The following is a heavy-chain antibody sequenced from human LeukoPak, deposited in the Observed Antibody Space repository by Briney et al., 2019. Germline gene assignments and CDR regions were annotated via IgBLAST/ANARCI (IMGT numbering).Heavy chain of an antibody. D-gene: IGHD3-9*01. V-gene: IGHV1-18*01. CDR3: ARERGDVLRYFDWRKGAYYFDY. Sequence: EASVKVSCKASGYTFTSYDINWVRQAPGQGLEWMGWISAYNGNTNYAQKLQGRVTMTTDTSTSTAYMELRSLRSDDTAVYYCARERGDVLRYFDWRKGAYYFDYWGQGTLVTVSS. CDR2: ISAYNGNT. J-gene: IGHJ4*02. CDR1: GYTFTSYD.